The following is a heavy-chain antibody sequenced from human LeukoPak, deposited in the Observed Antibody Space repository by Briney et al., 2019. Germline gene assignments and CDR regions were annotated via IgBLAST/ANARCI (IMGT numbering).Heavy chain of an antibody. J-gene: IGHJ4*02. D-gene: IGHD3-10*01. Sequence: SGGSLRLSCAASGFTFSSYAMSWVRQAPGKGLEWVSAISGSGGSTYYADSVKGRFTISRDNSKNTLYLQMNSLRAEDTAVYYCAKDPTMVRGVTYFDYWGQGTLVTASS. CDR3: AKDPTMVRGVTYFDY. CDR2: ISGSGGST. CDR1: GFTFSSYA. V-gene: IGHV3-23*01.